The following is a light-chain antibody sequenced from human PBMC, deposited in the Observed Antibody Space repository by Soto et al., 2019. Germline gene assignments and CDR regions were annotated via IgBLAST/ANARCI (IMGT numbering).Light chain of an antibody. V-gene: IGKV1-5*03. CDR3: QQYKSFPT. CDR1: QSINTW. Sequence: DIHMTHSPSTLSASVGDRVTIICRASQSINTWLAWYQQKPGKAPKLLIYKVSSLESGVPSRFSGSGSGTEFTLTISSLQPDDLGSYYCQQYKSFPTFGQGTKVDIK. CDR2: KVS. J-gene: IGKJ1*01.